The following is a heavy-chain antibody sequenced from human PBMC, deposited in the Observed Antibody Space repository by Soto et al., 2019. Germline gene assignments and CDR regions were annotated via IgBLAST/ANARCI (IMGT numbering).Heavy chain of an antibody. CDR3: AKDLGYDGSGIEI. CDR2: ISYDGSIE. V-gene: IGHV3-30-3*01. J-gene: IGHJ4*02. Sequence: ESGGGVVQPGRSLRLSCAASGFTFKNYAMHWVRQAPGKGLEWVAVISYDGSIEFYADSVKGRFTISRDDFKNTMFLQMGSLRVEDTAVYYCAKDLGYDGSGIEIWGQGTLVTVSP. CDR1: GFTFKNYA. D-gene: IGHD3-10*01.